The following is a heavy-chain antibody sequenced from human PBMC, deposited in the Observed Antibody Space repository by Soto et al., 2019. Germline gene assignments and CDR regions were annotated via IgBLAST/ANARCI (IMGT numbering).Heavy chain of an antibody. Sequence: QVQLVQSGAEVKKPGSSVKVSCKASGGTFSSYAISWVRQAPGQGLEWMGGIIPIFGTADYAQKFQGRVTITADESTRTAYMELSSLRSEDTAMYYCATHEIGHCISVSCYKGCYYYGMDVWCQGTTVTVSS. D-gene: IGHD2-2*02. CDR2: IIPIFGTA. CDR1: GGTFSSYA. J-gene: IGHJ6*02. V-gene: IGHV1-69*12. CDR3: ATHEIGHCISVSCYKGCYYYGMDV.